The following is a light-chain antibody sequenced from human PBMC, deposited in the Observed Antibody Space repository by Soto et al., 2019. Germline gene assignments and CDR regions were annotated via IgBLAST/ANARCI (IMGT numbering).Light chain of an antibody. CDR2: EVS. CDR1: SSDIGNHNR. CDR3: SIYTSRSTQV. Sequence: QSPLREPPSVSASRVQSFTISCTGTSSDIGNHNRVSWYQQPPGTAPKLMIYEVSNRPSGVPERFSGSKSGNTASLTISGLQAEEEADYYCSIYTSRSTQVLGTGTKVTVL. J-gene: IGLJ1*01. V-gene: IGLV2-18*01.